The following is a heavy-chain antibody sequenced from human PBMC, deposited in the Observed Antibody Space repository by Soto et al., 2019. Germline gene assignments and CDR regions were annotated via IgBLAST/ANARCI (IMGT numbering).Heavy chain of an antibody. CDR2: IYSGGAP. CDR3: AREFEMDV. V-gene: IGHV3-53*01. D-gene: IGHD3-16*01. J-gene: IGHJ6*02. Sequence: EVQLVESGGGLTQPGGSLRLSCAASGFSVSSNYMSWVRQAPGKGLEWVSVIYSGGAPYYADSVKGRFTISRDNSENTVYLQTNSLRAEYTAMYYCAREFEMDVWGQGTTVTVSS. CDR1: GFSVSSNY.